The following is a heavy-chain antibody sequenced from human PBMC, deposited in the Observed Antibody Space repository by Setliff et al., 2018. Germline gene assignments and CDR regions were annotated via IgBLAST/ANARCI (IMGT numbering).Heavy chain of an antibody. CDR1: GGSISSYY. CDR3: ARHRSVTSISPHFDL. CDR2: FYASGST. Sequence: SETLSLTCTVSGGSISSYYWSWIRQPPGKGLEWIGYFYASGSTNYNPSLKSRVTISVDTSKNQFSLRLNSVTAADTALYYCARHRSVTSISPHFDLWGRGARVTSPQ. V-gene: IGHV4-59*08. J-gene: IGHJ4*02. D-gene: IGHD2-21*02.